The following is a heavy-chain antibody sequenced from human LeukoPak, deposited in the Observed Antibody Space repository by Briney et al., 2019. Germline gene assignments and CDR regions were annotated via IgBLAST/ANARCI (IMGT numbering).Heavy chain of an antibody. CDR1: GYTFTSLG. J-gene: IGHJ4*02. CDR3: ARDGGVTTTPDY. Sequence: GALVKVSCKASGYTFTSLGINWVRQAPGQGLEWMGWIGTYTGNRNFAQKFQGRVTLTTDTSTSTVFMELRGLTSDDTAVYYCARDGGVTTTPDYWGQGTLVTVSS. CDR2: IGTYTGNR. D-gene: IGHD4-17*01. V-gene: IGHV1-18*01.